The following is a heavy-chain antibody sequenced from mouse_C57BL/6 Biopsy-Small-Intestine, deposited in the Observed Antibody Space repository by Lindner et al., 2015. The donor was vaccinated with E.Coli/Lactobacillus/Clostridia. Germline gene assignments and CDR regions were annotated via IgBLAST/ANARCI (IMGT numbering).Heavy chain of an antibody. D-gene: IGHD4-1*01. CDR1: GYAFSSSW. V-gene: IGHV1-82*01. Sequence: VQLQESGPELVKPGASVKISCKASGYAFSSSWMNWVKQRPGKGLEWIGRIYPGDGDTNYNGKFKGKATLTADKFSSTAYMQLSSLTSEDSAVYFCARYWDEGYWGQGTTLTVSS. CDR3: ARYWDEGY. CDR2: IYPGDGDT. J-gene: IGHJ2*01.